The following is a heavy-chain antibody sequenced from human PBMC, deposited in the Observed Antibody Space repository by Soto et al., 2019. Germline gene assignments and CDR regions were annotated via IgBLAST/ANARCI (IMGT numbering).Heavy chain of an antibody. CDR2: IIPIFGTA. Sequence: ASVKVSCKASGGTFSSYAISWVRQAPGQGLEWMGGIIPIFGTANYAQKFQGRVTITADESTSTAYMELSSLRSEDTAVYYCARIVANYYGSGSVPGYYYYGMDVWGQGTTVTVSS. J-gene: IGHJ6*02. CDR3: ARIVANYYGSGSVPGYYYYGMDV. CDR1: GGTFSSYA. D-gene: IGHD3-10*01. V-gene: IGHV1-69*13.